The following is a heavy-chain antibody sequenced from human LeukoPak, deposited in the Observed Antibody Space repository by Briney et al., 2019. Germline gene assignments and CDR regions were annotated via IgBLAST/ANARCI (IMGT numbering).Heavy chain of an antibody. CDR2: IIPIFGTA. J-gene: IGHJ6*03. CDR1: GGTFSSYA. CDR3: ARVTRIAARQFYYMDV. V-gene: IGHV1-69*13. D-gene: IGHD6-6*01. Sequence: GASVKVSCKASGGTFSSYAISWVRQAPGQGLEWMGGIIPIFGTANYAQKFQGRVTITADESTSTAYMELSGLRSEDTAVYYCARVTRIAARQFYYMDVWGKGTTVTVSS.